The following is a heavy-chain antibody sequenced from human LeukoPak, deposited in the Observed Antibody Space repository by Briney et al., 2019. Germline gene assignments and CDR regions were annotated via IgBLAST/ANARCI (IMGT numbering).Heavy chain of an antibody. D-gene: IGHD2/OR15-2a*01. CDR1: GLTFGTAW. CDR2: INPDGIKR. V-gene: IGHV3-7*01. Sequence: GGSLRLSCAASGLTFGTAWMHWVRQAPGKGLEWVASINPDGIKRYSADSVKGRFTISRDNARNSLYLQMDSLRVEDTAFYYCARDLAFSRLDYWGQGVLVTVSS. CDR3: ARDLAFSRLDY. J-gene: IGHJ4*02.